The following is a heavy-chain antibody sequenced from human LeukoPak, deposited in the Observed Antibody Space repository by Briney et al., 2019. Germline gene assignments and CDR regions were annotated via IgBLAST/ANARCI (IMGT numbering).Heavy chain of an antibody. V-gene: IGHV3-23*01. Sequence: GGSLRLSCAASGFTSNNYAMNWVRQAPGKGLEWVSVISGSGGTTYYADSVKGRFTISRNNSKNTLYLQMNSLRAEDPAVYYCAKVGGDFWSGYSIDYWGQGTLVTVSS. J-gene: IGHJ4*02. D-gene: IGHD3-3*01. CDR2: ISGSGGTT. CDR3: AKVGGDFWSGYSIDY. CDR1: GFTSNNYA.